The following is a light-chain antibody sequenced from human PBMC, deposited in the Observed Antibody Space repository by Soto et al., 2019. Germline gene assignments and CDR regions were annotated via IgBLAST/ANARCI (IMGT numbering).Light chain of an antibody. CDR2: SND. J-gene: IGLJ3*02. Sequence: QSVLTQPPSASGTPGQRVTISCSGSNFNIGSNIVNWYQQLPGSAPKLLIHSNDQRPSGVPDRFAGSKSGTSASLAISGLQSDDEADYYCAAWDDSLNGPVFGGGTKLTVL. CDR1: NFNIGSNI. V-gene: IGLV1-44*01. CDR3: AAWDDSLNGPV.